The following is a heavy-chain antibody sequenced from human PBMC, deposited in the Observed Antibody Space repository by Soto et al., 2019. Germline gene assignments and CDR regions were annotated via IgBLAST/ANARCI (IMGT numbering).Heavy chain of an antibody. CDR1: GGSIDSFY. J-gene: IGHJ4*02. Sequence: SETLSLTCSVSGGSIDSFYWSWIRQSPGKGLEWIGYIYYTGSTVYNPSLKSRVTIAIDTSKTQFSLKLTSVTAADTAVYYCARVKYGSGSSLQTFDYWGQGSLVTVS. CDR2: IYYTGST. CDR3: ARVKYGSGSSLQTFDY. D-gene: IGHD3-10*01. V-gene: IGHV4-59*01.